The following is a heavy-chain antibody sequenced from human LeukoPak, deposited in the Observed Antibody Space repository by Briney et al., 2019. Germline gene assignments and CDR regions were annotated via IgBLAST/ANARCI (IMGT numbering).Heavy chain of an antibody. D-gene: IGHD5-12*01. CDR3: AREEGGYDSAVGLYADYYFDY. CDR2: INPNSGGT. J-gene: IGHJ4*02. V-gene: IGHV1-2*02. Sequence: ASVKVSCKASGYTFTGYYMQWVRQAPGQGLEWMGWINPNSGGTNYAQKFQGRVTMTRDTSISKAYMELSRLRSDDTAVYYCAREEGGYDSAVGLYADYYFDYWGQGTLVTVSS. CDR1: GYTFTGYY.